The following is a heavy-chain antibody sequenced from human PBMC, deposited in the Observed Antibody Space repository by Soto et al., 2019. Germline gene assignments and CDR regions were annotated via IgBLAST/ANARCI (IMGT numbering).Heavy chain of an antibody. J-gene: IGHJ5*02. D-gene: IGHD2-15*01. Sequence: PSETLSLTCAVSGGSISSSNWWSWVRQPPGKGLEWIGEIYHSGSTNYNPSLKSRVTISVDKSKNQFSLKLTSVTAADTAVYYCARNTVLAAKGWFDPWGQGILVTVSS. CDR2: IYHSGST. CDR1: GGSISSSNW. V-gene: IGHV4-4*02. CDR3: ARNTVLAAKGWFDP.